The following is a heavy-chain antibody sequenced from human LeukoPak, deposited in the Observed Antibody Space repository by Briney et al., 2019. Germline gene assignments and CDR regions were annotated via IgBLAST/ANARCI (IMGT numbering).Heavy chain of an antibody. V-gene: IGHV3-33*01. CDR2: IWYDGSSK. D-gene: IGHD6-13*01. Sequence: GGSLRLSCAASGFTFSSYGMHWVRQAPGKGLEWVAVIWYDGSSKYYADSVKGRFTISRDNSKNTLYLQMNSLRAEDTAVYYCAREGPYSSSYFDYWGQGTLVTVSS. CDR1: GFTFSSYG. CDR3: AREGPYSSSYFDY. J-gene: IGHJ4*02.